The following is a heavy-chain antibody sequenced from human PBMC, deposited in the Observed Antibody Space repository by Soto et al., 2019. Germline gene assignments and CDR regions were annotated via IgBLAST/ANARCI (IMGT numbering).Heavy chain of an antibody. D-gene: IGHD3-3*01. CDR2: IIPIFGTA. Sequence: AAVKVSCKASGGTFSSYAISWVRQAPGQGLEWMGGIIPIFGTANYAQKFQGRVTITADKSTSTAYMELSSLRSEDTAVYYCAGSPRRITIFGVVITAVDIWGQGTMVTVSS. J-gene: IGHJ3*02. CDR3: AGSPRRITIFGVVITAVDI. CDR1: GGTFSSYA. V-gene: IGHV1-69*06.